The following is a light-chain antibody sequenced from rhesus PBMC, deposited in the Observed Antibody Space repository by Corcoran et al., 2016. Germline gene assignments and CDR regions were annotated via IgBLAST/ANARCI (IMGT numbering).Light chain of an antibody. CDR1: QGISNY. V-gene: IGKV1S14*01. J-gene: IGKJ4*01. CDR2: DAS. CDR3: QQHNSYPLT. Sequence: DLQMTQSPSSLSASVGDTVTITCRASQGISNYLAWYQQKPGKAPKPQIYDASNGESGVPSRFSGRGAGTDFTLNISSLQPEDFATYYGQQHNSYPLTFGGGTKVELK.